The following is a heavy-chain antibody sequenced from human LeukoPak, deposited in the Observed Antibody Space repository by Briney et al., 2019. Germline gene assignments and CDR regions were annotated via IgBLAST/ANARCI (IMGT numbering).Heavy chain of an antibody. Sequence: SVKVSCKASGGTFSSYAISRVRQAPGQGLEWMGRIIPILGIANYAQKFQGRVTITADKSTSTAYMELSSLRSEDTAVYYCARHGAVTTDPFDYWGQGTLVTVSS. CDR3: ARHGAVTTDPFDY. CDR2: IIPILGIA. J-gene: IGHJ4*02. V-gene: IGHV1-69*04. D-gene: IGHD4-17*01. CDR1: GGTFSSYA.